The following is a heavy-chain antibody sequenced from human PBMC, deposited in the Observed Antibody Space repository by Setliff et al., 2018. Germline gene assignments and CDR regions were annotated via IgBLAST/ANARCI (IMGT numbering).Heavy chain of an antibody. J-gene: IGHJ4*02. V-gene: IGHV3-74*01. CDR3: ARGFGYAAWYYLDY. CDR1: GFTFSNDW. CDR2: IHSDGTTT. D-gene: IGHD2-2*03. Sequence: GGSLRLSCAASGFTFSNDWMSWVRQAPGKGLEWVSRIHSDGTTTAYADSVRGRVTISRDNAKNTLYLQMNSLRVEDTAVYYCARGFGYAAWYYLDYWGQGTLVTVSS.